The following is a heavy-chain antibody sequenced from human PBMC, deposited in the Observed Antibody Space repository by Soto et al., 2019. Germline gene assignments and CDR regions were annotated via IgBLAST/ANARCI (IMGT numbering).Heavy chain of an antibody. D-gene: IGHD3-16*01. J-gene: IGHJ1*01. CDR1: GFAFSSYA. V-gene: IGHV3-30-3*01. Sequence: QPGGSLRLSCAVSGFAFSSYAMHWVRQAPGQGLEWVSTISYDTTKEYYADSVKGRFTISRDNSKSMVFLQMRSLRPDDMAVYYCATEALSLIKVVVPTFGYCGQGMLVTVSS. CDR2: ISYDTTKE. CDR3: ATEALSLIKVVVPTFGY.